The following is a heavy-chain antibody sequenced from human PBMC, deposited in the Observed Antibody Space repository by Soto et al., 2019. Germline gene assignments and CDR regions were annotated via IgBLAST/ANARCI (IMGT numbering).Heavy chain of an antibody. D-gene: IGHD3-16*01. Sequence: PSETLSLTCGLSSVNLTSSNWWIWVRQPPGKGLEWLGKISHSGTVNYNATLRSRVTISVDKPKNQLSLKLMSVTAADTAVYYCARDYDGFDYWGPGILVTVS. V-gene: IGHV4-4*02. CDR3: ARDYDGFDY. CDR2: ISHSGTV. J-gene: IGHJ4*02. CDR1: SVNLTSSNW.